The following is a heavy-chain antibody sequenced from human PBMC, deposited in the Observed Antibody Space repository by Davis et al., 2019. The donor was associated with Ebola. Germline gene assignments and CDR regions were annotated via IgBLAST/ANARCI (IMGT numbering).Heavy chain of an antibody. D-gene: IGHD6-19*01. CDR1: GFIFSTYV. CDR2: LGTSADT. J-gene: IGHJ2*01. V-gene: IGHV3-69-1*01. Sequence: PGGSLRLSCSASGFIFSTYVMSWVRQAPGKGLEWVSTLGTSADTFYADSVKGRFTISRDNAKNSLYLQMNSLRDEDTAVYYCARDKGIAVAVSYWYFDLWGRGTLVTVSS. CDR3: ARDKGIAVAVSYWYFDL.